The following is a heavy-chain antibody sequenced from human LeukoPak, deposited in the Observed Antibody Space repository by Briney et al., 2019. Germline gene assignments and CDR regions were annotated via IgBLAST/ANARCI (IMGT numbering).Heavy chain of an antibody. Sequence: PGGSLRLSCAASELTSSTSWMSWVRQALGKGLEWVAQTKQDGSEKYYVDSVKGRFTTSRDKNSLFLQMNSVRAEDTAVYYCVGWGISGITNHWGQGTLVTVSS. V-gene: IGHV3-7*01. CDR1: ELTSSTSW. CDR3: VGWGISGITNH. D-gene: IGHD1-7*01. J-gene: IGHJ4*02. CDR2: TKQDGSEK.